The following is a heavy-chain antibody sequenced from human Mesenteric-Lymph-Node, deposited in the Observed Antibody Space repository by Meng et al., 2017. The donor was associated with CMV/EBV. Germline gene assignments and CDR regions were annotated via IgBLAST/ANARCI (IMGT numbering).Heavy chain of an antibody. CDR3: ARPPNSGPSSYWYFDL. CDR2: IWYDGSNK. V-gene: IGHV3-33*01. CDR1: GFTFSSDG. D-gene: IGHD5-12*01. J-gene: IGHJ2*01. Sequence: GFTFSSDGMHWGRQAPGKGLEWVAVIWYDGSNKYYADSVKGRFTISRDNSKNTLYLQMNSLRAEDTAVYYCARPPNSGPSSYWYFDLWGRGTLVTVSS.